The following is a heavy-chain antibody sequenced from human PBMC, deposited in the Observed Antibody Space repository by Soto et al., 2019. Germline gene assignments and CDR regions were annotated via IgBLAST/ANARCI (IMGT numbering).Heavy chain of an antibody. CDR2: IYPGDSDT. D-gene: IGHD2-2*01. V-gene: IGHV5-51*01. CDR1: GYSFTSYW. CDR3: ARHPGPPVVVPAAMDYGMDV. J-gene: IGHJ6*02. Sequence: PGESLKISCKGSGYSFTSYWIGWVRQMPGKGLEWMGIIYPGDSDTRYSPSFQGQVTISADKSISTAYLQWSSLKASDTAMYYWARHPGPPVVVPAAMDYGMDVWGQGTTVTVSS.